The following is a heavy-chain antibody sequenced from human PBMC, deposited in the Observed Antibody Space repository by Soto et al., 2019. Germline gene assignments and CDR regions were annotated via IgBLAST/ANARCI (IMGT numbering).Heavy chain of an antibody. CDR1: GGSVSSGGYY. CDR3: VRDTNVRYYDALY. J-gene: IGHJ1*01. Sequence: PSETLSLTCTVSGGSVSSGGYYWSWIRRPPGKGLEWIGYMYFTGSTNYNPSLKSRVTISVDTSNNQFSLKLRSVTAADTAVYYCVRDTNVRYYDALYWGQGTLATVSS. CDR2: MYFTGST. D-gene: IGHD3-16*01. V-gene: IGHV4-61*08.